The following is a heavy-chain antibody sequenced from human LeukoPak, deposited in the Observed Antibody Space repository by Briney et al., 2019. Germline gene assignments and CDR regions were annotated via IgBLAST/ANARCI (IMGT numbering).Heavy chain of an antibody. V-gene: IGHV5-51*01. D-gene: IGHD3-10*01. Sequence: GESLKISCKGSGYSFTSYWIGWVRQMPGKGLEWMGIIYPGDSDTRYSPSFQGQVTISADKSISTAYLQWSSLKASDTAMYYCARQRGVRGVINPIDYWGQGTLVTVSS. CDR1: GYSFTSYW. J-gene: IGHJ4*02. CDR2: IYPGDSDT. CDR3: ARQRGVRGVINPIDY.